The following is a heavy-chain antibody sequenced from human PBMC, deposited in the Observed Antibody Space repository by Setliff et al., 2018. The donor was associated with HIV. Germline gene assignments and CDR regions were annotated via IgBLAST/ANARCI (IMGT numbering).Heavy chain of an antibody. CDR3: ARDRHFSGSYI. Sequence: ASVKVSCKSSGYTFTAYYIHWVRQAPGQGLEWMGWINPSSGDTNYAQKFQGRVTITRDTSITTAYMELRRLTSDDTAVYYCARDRHFSGSYIWGQGTLVTVSS. J-gene: IGHJ4*02. CDR2: INPSSGDT. V-gene: IGHV1-2*02. D-gene: IGHD3-10*01. CDR1: GYTFTAYY.